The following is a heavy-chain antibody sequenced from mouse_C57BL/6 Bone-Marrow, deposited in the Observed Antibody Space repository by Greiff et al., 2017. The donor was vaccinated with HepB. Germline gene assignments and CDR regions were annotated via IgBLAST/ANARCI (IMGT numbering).Heavy chain of an antibody. CDR1: GFSLTSYG. V-gene: IGHV2-2*01. CDR2: IWSGGST. CDR3: ARSSLYYGSSHWYFDV. J-gene: IGHJ1*03. D-gene: IGHD1-1*01. Sequence: VMLVESGPGLVQPSQSLSITCTVSGFSLTSYGVHWVRQSPGKGLEWLGVIWSGGSTDYNAAFISRLSISKDNSKSQVFFKMNSLQADDTAIYYCARSSLYYGSSHWYFDVWGTGTTVTVSS.